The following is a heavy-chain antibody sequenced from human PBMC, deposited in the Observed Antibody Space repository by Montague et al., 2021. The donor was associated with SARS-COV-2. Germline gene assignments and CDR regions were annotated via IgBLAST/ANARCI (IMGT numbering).Heavy chain of an antibody. V-gene: IGHV4-34*01. J-gene: IGHJ4*02. CDR3: ARETSGYEYYFDV. D-gene: IGHD5-12*01. CDR2: INDSGST. Sequence: SETLSLTCAVSGGSFSGYYWSWIRQPPGMGLEWIGEINDSGSTLYNSSLQSRVSISIDTSNNQFSLKLTSVAAADTAMYLCARETSGYEYYFDVWGQGTLVTVSS. CDR1: GGSFSGYY.